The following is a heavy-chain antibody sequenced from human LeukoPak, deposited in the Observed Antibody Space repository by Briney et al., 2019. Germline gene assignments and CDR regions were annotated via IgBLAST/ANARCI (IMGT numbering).Heavy chain of an antibody. D-gene: IGHD1-7*01. CDR1: GGSISSGGYY. Sequence: SQTLSLTCTVSGGSISSGGYYWSWIRQHPGKGLEWIGYIYYSGSTYYNPSLKSRVTISVDTSKNQFSLKLSSVTAADTAVYCCAKALNWNYEFWYFDLWGRGTLVTVSS. CDR2: IYYSGST. V-gene: IGHV4-31*03. CDR3: AKALNWNYEFWYFDL. J-gene: IGHJ2*01.